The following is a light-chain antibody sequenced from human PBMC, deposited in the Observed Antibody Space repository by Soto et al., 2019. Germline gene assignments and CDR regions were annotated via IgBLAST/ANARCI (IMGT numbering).Light chain of an antibody. CDR1: SL. CDR3: CSYVDSSTLV. J-gene: IGLJ3*02. CDR2: EGT. V-gene: IGLV2-23*01. Sequence: QSALTRPASVSWSPGQSITISCPGSSLVSWYQHHPGKAPRLIIYEGTKRPSGVSNRFSGSKSGNTASLTIPGLQAEDEADYYCCSYVDSSTLVFGGGTKLTV.